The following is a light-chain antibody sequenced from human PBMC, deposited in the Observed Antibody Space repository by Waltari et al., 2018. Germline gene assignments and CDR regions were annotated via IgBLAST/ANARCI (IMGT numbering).Light chain of an antibody. CDR1: NILTKS. CDR3: QVWDSDSDHVV. V-gene: IGLV3-21*02. Sequence: SSVLTQPPSLSVAQRQTARITCGGTNILTKSVHWYQQKPGQAPVLVGYYANDRPTGISQRLSGSVAGHTATLSIGRVESGDEADYYCQVWDSDSDHVVVGGGTRLTVL. J-gene: IGLJ2*01. CDR2: YAN.